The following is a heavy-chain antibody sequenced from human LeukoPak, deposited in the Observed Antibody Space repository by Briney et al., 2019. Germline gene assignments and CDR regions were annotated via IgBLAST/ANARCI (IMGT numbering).Heavy chain of an antibody. Sequence: PGGSLRLSCTASGFTFRDYWMHWIRQTPREGLVWVSRVNGDETSRAYADSVEGRFTISRDNAKNTLYLQMNSLRAEDTAVYYCVRDTSGPDYWGQGTLVTVSS. D-gene: IGHD5-12*01. CDR1: GFTFRDYW. CDR2: VNGDETSR. CDR3: VRDTSGPDY. V-gene: IGHV3-74*01. J-gene: IGHJ4*02.